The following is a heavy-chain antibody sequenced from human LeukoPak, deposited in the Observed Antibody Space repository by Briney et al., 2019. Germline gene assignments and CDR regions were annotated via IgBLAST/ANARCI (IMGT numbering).Heavy chain of an antibody. CDR1: GFTFSSYN. J-gene: IGHJ4*02. CDR2: ISSRSSYI. Sequence: GGSLTLYCAASGFTFSSYNMKWVRQAPGKGLEWVSSISSRSSYIFYADSVKGRFTISRDNAKKSLYLQMNSLRAEDAAVYYCASGVNYFDYWGQGTLVTVSS. D-gene: IGHD3-3*01. CDR3: ASGVNYFDY. V-gene: IGHV3-21*01.